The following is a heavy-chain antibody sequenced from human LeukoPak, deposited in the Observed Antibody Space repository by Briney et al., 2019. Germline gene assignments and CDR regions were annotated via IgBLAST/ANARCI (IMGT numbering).Heavy chain of an antibody. D-gene: IGHD3-10*01. CDR2: INSDGSST. V-gene: IGHV3-74*01. Sequence: GGSLRLSCAASGFTFSSYWMHSVRQAPGKGLVWVSRINSDGSSTSYADSVKGRFTISRDNAKNTLYLQMNNLRAEDTAIYYCATDSYVSGSYYRLFYWGQGTLVTVSS. J-gene: IGHJ4*02. CDR1: GFTFSSYW. CDR3: ATDSYVSGSYYRLFY.